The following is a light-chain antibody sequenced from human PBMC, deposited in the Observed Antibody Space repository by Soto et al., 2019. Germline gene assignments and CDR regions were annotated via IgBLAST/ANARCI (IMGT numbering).Light chain of an antibody. CDR3: QQYNNWGT. J-gene: IGKJ1*01. V-gene: IGKV3-15*01. CDR2: GAS. CDR1: QSVSSN. Sequence: DIVMTQSPATLSVSPGDRVTLSCRASQSVSSNLAWYQQKPGQAPRLLIYGASTRATGIPARFSGSGSGTEFTLTISSLQSEDFAVYYCQQYNNWGTFGQGTRVEIK.